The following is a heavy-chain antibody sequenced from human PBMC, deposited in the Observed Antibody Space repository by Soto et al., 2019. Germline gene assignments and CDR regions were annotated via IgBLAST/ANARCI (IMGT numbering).Heavy chain of an antibody. D-gene: IGHD3-22*01. CDR3: AHRSSLRLYWTSGYIFDY. V-gene: IGHV2-5*01. Sequence: SGPTLVNPRQTLTLTCVFSGFSLSTTGEGVAWIRQPPGKALEWLALIYWNDDNRYSPSLKSRLTVTKDTSKNRVVLTMTNIDPGDTDTYLCAHRSSLRLYWTSGYIFDYWRQRLLVTVSS. CDR1: GFSLSTTGEG. CDR2: IYWNDDN. J-gene: IGHJ4*02.